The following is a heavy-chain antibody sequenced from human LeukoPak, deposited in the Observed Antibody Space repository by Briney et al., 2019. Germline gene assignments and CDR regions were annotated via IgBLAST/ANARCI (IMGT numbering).Heavy chain of an antibody. CDR1: GLRFGSYW. D-gene: IGHD2-15*01. CDR2: MNQDGSEK. CDR3: ARGGPIYCSGDSCYPGDY. Sequence: GGSLRLSCAASGLRFGSYWMNWVRQAPGKGLEWVANMNQDGSEKNYVDSVKGRFTISRDNARNTLYLQMNSLRVEDTAVYYCARGGPIYCSGDSCYPGDYWGQGTLVTVSS. V-gene: IGHV3-7*01. J-gene: IGHJ4*02.